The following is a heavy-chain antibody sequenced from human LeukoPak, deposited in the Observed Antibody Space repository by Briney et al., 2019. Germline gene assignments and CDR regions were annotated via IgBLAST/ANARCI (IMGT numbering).Heavy chain of an antibody. V-gene: IGHV1-69*06. D-gene: IGHD1-26*01. Sequence: ASVKVSCKASGGTFSSYAISWVRQAPGQGLEWMGGIIPIFGTANYAQKFQGRVTMTEDTSADTPYPDLNSLRSEDTAVSYCATDWEVKWRLLFDYWGQGTLVTVSS. J-gene: IGHJ4*02. CDR1: GGTFSSYA. CDR2: IIPIFGTA. CDR3: ATDWEVKWRLLFDY.